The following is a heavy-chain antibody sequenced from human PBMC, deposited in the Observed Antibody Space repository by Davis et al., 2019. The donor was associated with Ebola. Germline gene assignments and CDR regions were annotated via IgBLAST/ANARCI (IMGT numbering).Heavy chain of an antibody. CDR2: INPSGGST. CDR3: ATLWFGELLGMDV. Sequence: ASVKVSCKASGYTFTSYYMHWVRQAPGQGLEWMGIINPSGGSTSYAQKFQDRVTMTTDTSTSTAYMELSRLRSDDTAVYYCATLWFGELLGMDVWGKGTTVTVSS. J-gene: IGHJ6*04. V-gene: IGHV1-46*01. D-gene: IGHD3-10*01. CDR1: GYTFTSYY.